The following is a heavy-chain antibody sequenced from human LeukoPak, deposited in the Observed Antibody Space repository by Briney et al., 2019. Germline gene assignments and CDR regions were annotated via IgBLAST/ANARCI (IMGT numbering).Heavy chain of an antibody. V-gene: IGHV3-49*03. J-gene: IGHJ4*02. CDR3: SRILGRSWSGGFDY. Sequence: GGSLRLSCTASGFTFDEYAMSWLRQAPGKGPEWVGFIKNKADGETIEYAASVKGRFTISRDDSESTAYLQMNSLKTEDTAVYYCSRILGRSWSGGFDYWGQGTLVTVSS. CDR2: IKNKADGETI. D-gene: IGHD3-10*01. CDR1: GFTFDEYA.